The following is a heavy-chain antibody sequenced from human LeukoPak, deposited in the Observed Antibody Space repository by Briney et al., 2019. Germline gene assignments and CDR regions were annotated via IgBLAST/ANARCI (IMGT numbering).Heavy chain of an antibody. D-gene: IGHD3-3*01. CDR1: GGSISSGDYY. Sequence: PLETLSLTCTVSGGSISSGDYYWSWIRQPPGKGLEWIGYIYYSGSTYYNPSLKSRVTMSVDTSKNQFSLELSSVTAADTAVYYCARDGFWSGYNSYMDVWGKGTTVTVSS. V-gene: IGHV4-30-4*08. CDR2: IYYSGST. J-gene: IGHJ6*03. CDR3: ARDGFWSGYNSYMDV.